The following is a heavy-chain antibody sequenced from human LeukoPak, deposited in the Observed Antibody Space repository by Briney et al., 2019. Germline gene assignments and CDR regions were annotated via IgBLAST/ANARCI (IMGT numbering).Heavy chain of an antibody. Sequence: PSETLSLTCTVSGYSISSGYYWGWIRQPPGKGLEWIGSIYHSGSTYYNPSLKSRVTISVDTSKNQFSLKLSSVTAADTAVYYCARDLFGGQIEMATSPGDYWGQGTLVTVSS. CDR1: GYSISSGYY. CDR3: ARDLFGGQIEMATSPGDY. V-gene: IGHV4-38-2*02. CDR2: IYHSGST. D-gene: IGHD5-24*01. J-gene: IGHJ4*02.